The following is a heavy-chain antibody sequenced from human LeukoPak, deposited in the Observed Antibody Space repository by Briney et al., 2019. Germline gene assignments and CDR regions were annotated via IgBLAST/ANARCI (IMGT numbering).Heavy chain of an antibody. J-gene: IGHJ6*04. CDR1: GFTFSSYG. CDR2: IWYDGSNK. D-gene: IGHD5-18*01. Sequence: PGRSLRLSCAASGFTFSSYGMHWVRQAPGKGLEWVAVIWYDGSNKYYADSVKGRFTISRDNSKNTLYLKVNSLRAEDTAVYYCARGDQVWVTYGMDVWGKGTTVTVSS. CDR3: ARGDQVWVTYGMDV. V-gene: IGHV3-33*01.